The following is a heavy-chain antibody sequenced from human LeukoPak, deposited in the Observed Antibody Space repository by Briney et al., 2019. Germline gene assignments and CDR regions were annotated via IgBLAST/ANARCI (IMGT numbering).Heavy chain of an antibody. CDR1: GGSISSYY. V-gene: IGHV4-59*08. CDR2: IYYSGST. J-gene: IGHJ4*02. D-gene: IGHD1-26*01. CDR3: ARQSFAPFQVGPETPIES. Sequence: PSETLSLTCTVSGGSISSYYWSWIRQPPGKGLEWIGYIYYSGSTNYNPSLKSRVTISVDTSKNQFSLKLTSVTAADTAVYYCARQSFAPFQVGPETPIESWGQGTLVTVPS.